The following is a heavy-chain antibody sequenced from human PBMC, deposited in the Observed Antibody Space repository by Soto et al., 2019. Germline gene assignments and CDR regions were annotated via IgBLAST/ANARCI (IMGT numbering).Heavy chain of an antibody. CDR1: GFTVSSNY. J-gene: IGHJ3*02. Sequence: PGGSLRLSWAASGFTVSSNYMSWVRQAPGKGLEWVSVIYSGGSTYYADSVKGRFTISRDNSKNTLYLQMNSLRAEDTAVYYCASVDGDYGKDAFDIWGQGTMVTVSS. V-gene: IGHV3-66*01. CDR2: IYSGGST. D-gene: IGHD4-17*01. CDR3: ASVDGDYGKDAFDI.